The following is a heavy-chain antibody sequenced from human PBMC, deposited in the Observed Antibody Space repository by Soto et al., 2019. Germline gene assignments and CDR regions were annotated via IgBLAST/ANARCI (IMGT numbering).Heavy chain of an antibody. D-gene: IGHD3-10*01. CDR1: GFTFNKYV. CDR2: ISRDGSNK. V-gene: IGHV3-30*03. Sequence: ESGGGVVQPGRSLRLSCAASGFTFNKYVIHWVRQAPGKGLEWVAVISRDGSNKYYVDSVKGRFTISRDNSRNTLYLQMNSLRDEDTAVYYCARSRSGAVADSFDFWGQGTLVTVSS. J-gene: IGHJ4*02. CDR3: ARSRSGAVADSFDF.